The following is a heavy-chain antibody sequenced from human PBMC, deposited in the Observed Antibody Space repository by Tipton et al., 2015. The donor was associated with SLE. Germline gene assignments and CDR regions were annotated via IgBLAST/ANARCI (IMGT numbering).Heavy chain of an antibody. Sequence: QLVQSGPEVKKPGASVRVSCKASGYTFSSYGISWVRQAPGQGLEWMGWISAYNGNTNYAQKLQGRVTMTTDISTSTAYMELRSLRSDDTAVYYCVERYDTFDIWGQGTMVTVPS. CDR2: ISAYNGNT. J-gene: IGHJ3*02. V-gene: IGHV1-18*01. D-gene: IGHD1-1*01. CDR3: VERYDTFDI. CDR1: GYTFSSYG.